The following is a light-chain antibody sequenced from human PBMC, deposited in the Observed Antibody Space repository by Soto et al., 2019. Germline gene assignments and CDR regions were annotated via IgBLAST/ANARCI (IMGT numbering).Light chain of an antibody. V-gene: IGKV1-33*01. Sequence: DIQMTQSPSYMCESVGDRVTVTCQASQYISNYLNWYQQKPGTAPKLLIYDASNLETGVPSRFSGSGSGTDFTFTISSLQPEDIATYYCQQYENLPITFGQGTRLEIK. CDR2: DAS. J-gene: IGKJ5*01. CDR1: QYISNY. CDR3: QQYENLPIT.